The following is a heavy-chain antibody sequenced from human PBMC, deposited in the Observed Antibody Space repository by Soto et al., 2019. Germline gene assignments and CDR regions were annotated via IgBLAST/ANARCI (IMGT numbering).Heavy chain of an antibody. D-gene: IGHD2-2*02. CDR2: ISGSGGST. CDR1: GVTFSSYA. V-gene: IGHV3-23*01. Sequence: EVQLLESGGGLIQPGGSLRLSCAASGVTFSSYAMNWVRQAPGKGLEWVSAISGSGGSTYYADSVKGRFTISRDKSKNTMYLQMNSLRAEDTAVYYCARGLYLPDYLGQGTLVTVST. CDR3: ARGLYLPDY. J-gene: IGHJ4*02.